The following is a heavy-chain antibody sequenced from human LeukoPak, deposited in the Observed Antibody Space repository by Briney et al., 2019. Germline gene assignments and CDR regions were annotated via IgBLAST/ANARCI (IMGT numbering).Heavy chain of an antibody. V-gene: IGHV3-48*04. CDR1: GFTFSSYG. CDR2: ISSSGSTI. Sequence: GGALRLSCAASGFTFSSYGMSWVRQAPGKGLEWVSYISSSGSTIYYADSVKGRFTISRDNAKNSLYLQMNSLRAEDTAVYYCARAPRLLWFGASYYSDYWGQGTLVTVSS. D-gene: IGHD3-10*01. CDR3: ARAPRLLWFGASYYSDY. J-gene: IGHJ4*02.